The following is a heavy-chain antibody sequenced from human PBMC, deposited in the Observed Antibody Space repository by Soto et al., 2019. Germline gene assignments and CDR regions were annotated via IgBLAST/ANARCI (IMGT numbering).Heavy chain of an antibody. J-gene: IGHJ4*02. V-gene: IGHV1-18*04. Sequence: QVQLVQSGPELKKPGASVKVSCKASGYTFTSYGISWVRQAPGQGLEWMGRINANNGDTDYRQKFQGRITMTADAATDTVYMDLRTLTTDDTGVSYWSRFGAYGSHLGQGTQITVSS. CDR1: GYTFTSYG. CDR3: SRFGAYGSH. CDR2: INANNGDT. D-gene: IGHD1-26*01.